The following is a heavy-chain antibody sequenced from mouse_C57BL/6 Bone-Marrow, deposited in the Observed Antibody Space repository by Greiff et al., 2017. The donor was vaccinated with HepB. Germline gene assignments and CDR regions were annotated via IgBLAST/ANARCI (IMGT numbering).Heavy chain of an antibody. CDR3: VRGGVTTLFFDY. J-gene: IGHJ2*01. CDR2: IYPGGGYT. Sequence: VKLVESGAELVRPGTSVKMSCKASGYTFTNYWMGWAKQRPGHGLEWIGDIYPGGGYTNYNEKFKGKATLTADKSSSTAYMQFSSLTSEDSAIYYCVRGGVTTLFFDYWGQGTALTVSS. D-gene: IGHD2-2*01. CDR1: GYTFTNYW. V-gene: IGHV1-63*01.